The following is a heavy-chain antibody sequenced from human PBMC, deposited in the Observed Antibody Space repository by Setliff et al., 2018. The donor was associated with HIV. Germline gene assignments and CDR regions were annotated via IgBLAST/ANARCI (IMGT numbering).Heavy chain of an antibody. D-gene: IGHD6-13*01. Sequence: SETLSLTCAVYGGSFSGYCWSWIRQPPGKGLEWIGEMQHSGRTNYNPSLRSRVNTSVDTSKSQFSLKLSSVTAADTAVYYCARVSCSSWYSIPLYYYYSMDVWGKGTTVTVSS. CDR1: GGSFSGYC. CDR3: ARVSCSSWYSIPLYYYYSMDV. CDR2: MQHSGRT. J-gene: IGHJ6*03. V-gene: IGHV4-34*01.